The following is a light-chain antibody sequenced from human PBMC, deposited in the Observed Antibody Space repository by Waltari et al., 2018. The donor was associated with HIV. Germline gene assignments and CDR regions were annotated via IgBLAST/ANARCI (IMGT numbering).Light chain of an antibody. J-gene: IGLJ1*01. CDR2: QDN. V-gene: IGLV3-1*01. CDR1: KLGDKY. Sequence: SYELTQPPSVSVSPGQTASITCSGDKLGDKYACWYQQKPGQSPVLGIYQDNKRPSGIPDRFSGSNAGNTATLTISGTQAVDEADYYCQAWDSSTAFYVFGTGTKVTVL. CDR3: QAWDSSTAFYV.